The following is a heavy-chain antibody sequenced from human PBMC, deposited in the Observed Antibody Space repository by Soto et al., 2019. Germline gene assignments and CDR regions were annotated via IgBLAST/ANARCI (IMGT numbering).Heavy chain of an antibody. V-gene: IGHV2-5*02. CDR3: GHIVTSVTTT. D-gene: IGHD4-17*01. J-gene: IGHJ5*01. CDR1: GFSLSTSGVG. CDR2: IYWDDDK. Sequence: QITLKESGPTLVKPTQTLTLTCTFSGFSLSTSGVGVNWIRQPPGKALEWLALIYWDDDKRYSPYLKSRLTITKDTTKNQVVLTMTNMDPVDTATYCCGHIVTSVTTTWGQGTLVTVSS.